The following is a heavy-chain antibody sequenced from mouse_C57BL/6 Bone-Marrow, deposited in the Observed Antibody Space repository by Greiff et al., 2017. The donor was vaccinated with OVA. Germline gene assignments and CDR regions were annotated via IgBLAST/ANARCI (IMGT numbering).Heavy chain of an antibody. V-gene: IGHV5-12*01. Sequence: EVKVEESGGGLVQPGGSLKLSCAASGFTFSDYYMYWVRQTPEKRLEWVAYISNGGGSTYYPDTVKGRFTISRDNAKNTLYLQMSRLKSEDTAMYYCARHNYSNPLAYWGQGTLVTVSA. CDR1: GFTFSDYY. J-gene: IGHJ3*01. CDR3: ARHNYSNPLAY. CDR2: ISNGGGST. D-gene: IGHD2-5*01.